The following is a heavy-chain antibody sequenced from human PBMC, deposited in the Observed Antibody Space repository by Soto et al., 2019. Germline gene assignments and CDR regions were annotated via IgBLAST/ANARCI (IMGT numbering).Heavy chain of an antibody. CDR3: TRGGHFYEYMI. CDR1: DGSVSSYGYY. V-gene: IGHV4-61*08. J-gene: IGHJ4*02. CDR2: IAYNGGT. Sequence: QVQLQESGPGLVKPSETLSLTCTVSDGSVSSYGYYWTWVRQDPGKGLEWIGYIAYNGGTSYNPSLMSRVTRSVDTSKSQFSLDLSFATAADTALYYCTRGGHFYEYMIWGQGTLVTVSS. D-gene: IGHD3-3*02.